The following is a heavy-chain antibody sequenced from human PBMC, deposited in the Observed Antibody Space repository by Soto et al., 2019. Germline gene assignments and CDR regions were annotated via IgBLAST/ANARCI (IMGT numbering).Heavy chain of an antibody. CDR2: IFSNDEK. J-gene: IGHJ6*02. D-gene: IGHD6-19*01. Sequence: QVTLKESGPVLVKPTETLTLTCTVSGFSLSNARMGVSWIRQPPGKALEWLAHIFSNDEKSYSTSLKSRLTISKDTSKSQVVLTMTNMDPVDTATYYCARIVAQWLVRDYYYGMDVWGQGTTVTVSS. V-gene: IGHV2-26*01. CDR1: GFSLSNARMG. CDR3: ARIVAQWLVRDYYYGMDV.